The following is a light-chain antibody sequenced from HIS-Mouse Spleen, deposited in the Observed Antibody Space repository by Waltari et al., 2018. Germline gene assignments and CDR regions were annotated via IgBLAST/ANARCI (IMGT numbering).Light chain of an antibody. CDR3: SSYTSRSTYV. J-gene: IGLJ1*01. Sequence: QSALTQPASVSGSPGQSITISCTGTSSDVGGYNYVSWYQQHPGKAPKLMIYEVSNRPSGVSNRFSGSKSGNTASLTISGLQAEDEADYYCSSYTSRSTYVCGTGTKVTVL. CDR1: SSDVGGYNY. V-gene: IGLV2-14*01. CDR2: EVS.